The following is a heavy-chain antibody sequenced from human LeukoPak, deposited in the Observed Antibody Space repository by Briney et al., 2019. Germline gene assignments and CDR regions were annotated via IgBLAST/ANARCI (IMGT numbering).Heavy chain of an antibody. CDR3: ARTYYYGSGGYYD. Sequence: GGSLRLSYAASGFTFSDYCRSWIRQAPGKGLEWVSYISSSGSTIDYADSVKGRLTISRDNAKNSLYLQMNSLRAEDTAVYYCARTYYYGSGGYYDWGWGTLVTVSS. V-gene: IGHV3-11*04. J-gene: IGHJ1*01. CDR2: ISSSGSTI. D-gene: IGHD3-22*01. CDR1: GFTFSDYC.